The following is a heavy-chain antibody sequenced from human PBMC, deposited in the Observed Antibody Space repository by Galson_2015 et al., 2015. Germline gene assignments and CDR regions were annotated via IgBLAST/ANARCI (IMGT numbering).Heavy chain of an antibody. Sequence: SLRLSCAASGFTFSNSWMSWVRQAPGKGLEWVANIKQDGREKYYVDSVKGRFTISRDNAKNSLYLQMNSLRAEDTAIYYCASQTWTGYFVYWGQGILVTVSS. CDR2: IKQDGREK. V-gene: IGHV3-7*03. CDR1: GFTFSNSW. CDR3: ASQTWTGYFVY. J-gene: IGHJ4*02. D-gene: IGHD3-10*01.